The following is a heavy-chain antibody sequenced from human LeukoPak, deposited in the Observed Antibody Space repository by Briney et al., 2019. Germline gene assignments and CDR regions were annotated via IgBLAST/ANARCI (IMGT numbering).Heavy chain of an antibody. V-gene: IGHV4-34*01. CDR3: ARGNEGYLDY. CDR2: INHIGRT. CDR1: GDSFNVYF. J-gene: IGHJ4*02. D-gene: IGHD1-1*01. Sequence: PSETLSLTCTVYGDSFNVYFWSWIRQPPGKGLEWIGEINHIGRTNSDPSVKSRVTMSIDTSKNQFSLKLTSVSAADTAVYYCARGNEGYLDYWGQGTLVTVSS.